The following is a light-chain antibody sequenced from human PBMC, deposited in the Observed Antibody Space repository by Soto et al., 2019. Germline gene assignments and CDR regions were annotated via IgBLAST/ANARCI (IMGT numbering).Light chain of an antibody. V-gene: IGLV2-14*01. J-gene: IGLJ2*01. CDR3: SSFTTSSTVL. Sequence: QSALTQPASVSGSPGQSITISCTGTSSDVGGYNYVSWYQQHPGKVPKLMIYDVSNRPSGISNRFSGSKSGNTASLTISGLQAEDEADYYCSSFTTSSTVLFGGGTKVTVL. CDR2: DVS. CDR1: SSDVGGYNY.